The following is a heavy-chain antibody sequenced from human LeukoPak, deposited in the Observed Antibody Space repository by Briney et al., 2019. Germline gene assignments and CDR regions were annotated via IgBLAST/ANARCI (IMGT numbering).Heavy chain of an antibody. CDR1: GGSISSYY. J-gene: IGHJ3*02. CDR2: IYYSGST. V-gene: IGHV4-59*01. Sequence: SETLSLTCTVSGGSISSYYWSWIRQPPGKGLEWIGYIYYSGSTNYNPSLKSRVTISVDTSKNQFSLKLSSVTAADTAVYYCARANAGEAGAFDIWGQGTMVTVSS. D-gene: IGHD6-19*01. CDR3: ARANAGEAGAFDI.